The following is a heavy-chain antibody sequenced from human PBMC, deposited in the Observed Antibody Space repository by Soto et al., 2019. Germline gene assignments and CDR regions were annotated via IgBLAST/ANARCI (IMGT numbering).Heavy chain of an antibody. CDR3: ARDPTRTKYYYYCGMDV. Sequence: QVQLVESGGGVVQPGRSLRLSCAASGFTFRSYGMHWVRQAPGKGLEWVAVIWYDGSNKYYADSVKGRFTISRDNSKNTLYLQMNSLRAEDTAVYYCARDPTRTKYYYYCGMDVWGQGTTVTVSS. CDR2: IWYDGSNK. D-gene: IGHD1-1*01. J-gene: IGHJ6*02. CDR1: GFTFRSYG. V-gene: IGHV3-33*01.